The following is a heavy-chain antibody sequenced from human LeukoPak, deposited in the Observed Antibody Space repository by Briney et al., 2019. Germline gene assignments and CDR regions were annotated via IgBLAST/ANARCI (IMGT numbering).Heavy chain of an antibody. D-gene: IGHD5-12*01. CDR2: ISYDGSNK. J-gene: IGHJ4*02. Sequence: GGSLRLSCAASGFTFSSYGMHWVRQAPGKGMEWVAVISYDGSNKYYADSVKGRFTISRGNSKNTLYLQMNSLRAEDTAVYYCAKDQGYSGYDSGAFDYWGQGTLVTVSS. V-gene: IGHV3-30*18. CDR3: AKDQGYSGYDSGAFDY. CDR1: GFTFSSYG.